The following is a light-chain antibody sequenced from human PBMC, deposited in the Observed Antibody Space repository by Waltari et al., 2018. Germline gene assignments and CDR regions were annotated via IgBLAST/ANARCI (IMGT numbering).Light chain of an antibody. J-gene: IGKJ4*01. CDR2: GAS. CDR3: QQYDSIVLT. CDR1: QSVSNNF. V-gene: IGKV3-20*01. Sequence: EIVLTQSPGTLSLSPWERATLSCRASQSVSNNFLTGYQQKPGQAPRLPIYGASSRANGIPDRFSGSGSGTDFTLNISRLEPEDFAVYYCQQYDSIVLTFGGGTKVEI.